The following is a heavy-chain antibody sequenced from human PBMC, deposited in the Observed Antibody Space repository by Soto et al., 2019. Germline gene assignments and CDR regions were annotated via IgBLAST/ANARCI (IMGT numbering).Heavy chain of an antibody. CDR2: IYYSGST. CDR1: GGSINSYF. D-gene: IGHD6-13*01. Sequence: QVQLQESGPGLVEPSETLSLTCSVSGGSINSYFWSWIRQPPGKGLEWIGYIYYSGSTDYNPSLKSRVTISLDTSKNQFSLKLTSVTAADTAVYYCASHSSSWGYFDYWGQGTLVTVSS. V-gene: IGHV4-59*01. J-gene: IGHJ4*02. CDR3: ASHSSSWGYFDY.